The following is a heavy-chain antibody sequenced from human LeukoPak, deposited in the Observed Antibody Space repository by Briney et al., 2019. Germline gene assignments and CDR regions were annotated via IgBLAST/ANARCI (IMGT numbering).Heavy chain of an antibody. CDR2: INPKSGDT. CDR3: ARGITIFGTRYYYYYMDV. CDR1: GYTFTGYY. Sequence: ASVKVSCKASGYTFTGYYMHWVRQAPGQGLEWMGWINPKSGDTNYSQKFKDRVTMTGDTSISTAYLELSSLRSDDTAVYYCARGITIFGTRYYYYYMDVWGKGTTVTVSS. D-gene: IGHD3-3*01. V-gene: IGHV1-2*02. J-gene: IGHJ6*03.